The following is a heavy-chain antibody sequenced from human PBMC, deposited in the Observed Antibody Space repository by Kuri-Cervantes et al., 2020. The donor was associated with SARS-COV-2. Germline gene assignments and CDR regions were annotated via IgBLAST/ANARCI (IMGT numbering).Heavy chain of an antibody. CDR3: ARRTVGHFDL. CDR1: GYSISSGYY. Sequence: SETLSLTCAVSGYSISSGYYWGWIRQPPGKGLEWIGSIYHSGSTYYNPSLKSRVTISVDTSKNQFSLKLSPVTAADTAVYYCARRTVGHFDLWGRGTLVTVSS. V-gene: IGHV4-38-2*01. D-gene: IGHD3-16*01. J-gene: IGHJ2*01. CDR2: IYHSGST.